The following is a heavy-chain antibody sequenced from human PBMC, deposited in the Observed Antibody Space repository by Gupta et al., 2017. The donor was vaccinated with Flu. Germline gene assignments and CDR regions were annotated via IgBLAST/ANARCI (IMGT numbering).Heavy chain of an antibody. V-gene: IGHV4-59*01. J-gene: IGHJ4*02. D-gene: IGHD6-6*01. CDR1: GGSISSYY. Sequence: QVQLQESGPGLVKPSETLSLTCTAPGGSISSYYWSWIRQPPGKGLEWIGYIYYSGSTNYNPSLKSRVTISVDTSKNQFSLKLSAVTAADTAVYYCARVRVSHFDYWGQGTLVTVSS. CDR3: ARVRVSHFDY. CDR2: IYYSGST.